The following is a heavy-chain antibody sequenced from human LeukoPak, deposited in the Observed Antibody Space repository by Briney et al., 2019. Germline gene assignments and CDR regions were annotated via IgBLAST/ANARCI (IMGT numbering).Heavy chain of an antibody. J-gene: IGHJ4*02. CDR2: IKQDGSEK. V-gene: IGHV3-7*03. D-gene: IGHD3-3*01. CDR1: GFTFRTHW. Sequence: GGSLRLSCAASGFTFRTHWMSWFRQAPGKGLEWVANIKQDGSEKYFVDSVKSRFTISRDNAKNSLGLQMNSLRVEDTAVYYCARGLEWPGKPTLVSDYWGQGTLVTVSS. CDR3: ARGLEWPGKPTLVSDY.